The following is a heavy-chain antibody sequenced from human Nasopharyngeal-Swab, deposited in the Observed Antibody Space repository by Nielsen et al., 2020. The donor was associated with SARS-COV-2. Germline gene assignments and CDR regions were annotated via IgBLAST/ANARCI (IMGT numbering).Heavy chain of an antibody. CDR1: GFTFSNDE. V-gene: IGHV3-48*03. Sequence: GGSLRLSCAASGFTFSNDEMNWVRQAPGKGLEWVSYISESDGTSYYADSVRGRFTISRDNAKNSLYLQMNSLRAEDTAVYYCARASRAWYWGQGALVTVSS. CDR2: ISESDGTS. J-gene: IGHJ4*02. CDR3: ARASRAWY.